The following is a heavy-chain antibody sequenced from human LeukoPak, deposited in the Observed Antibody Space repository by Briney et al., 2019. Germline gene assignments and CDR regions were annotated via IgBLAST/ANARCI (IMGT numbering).Heavy chain of an antibody. V-gene: IGHV3-53*04. CDR3: AREQQLNDY. CDR2: IYSGGST. D-gene: IGHD6-13*01. CDR1: GFTFSDYA. Sequence: PGGSLRLSCAASGFTFSDYAMSWVRQAPGKGLEWVSVIYSGGSTYYADSVKGRFTISRHNSKNTLYLQMNSLRAEDTAVYYCAREQQLNDYWGQGTLVTVSS. J-gene: IGHJ4*02.